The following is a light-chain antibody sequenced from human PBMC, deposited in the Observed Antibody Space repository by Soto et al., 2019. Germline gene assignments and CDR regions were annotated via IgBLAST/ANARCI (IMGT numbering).Light chain of an antibody. CDR2: GAS. V-gene: IGKV3-15*01. CDR3: QQYNNWPPIT. Sequence: EIVMTQSTATLSVSPGERPTLSCRPSRSVSRNLAWYQQKPGQAPRLLISGASTRATGIPARFSGSGSGTEFTLTISSLQSEDFAVYYCQQYNNWPPITFGQGTRLEVK. J-gene: IGKJ5*01. CDR1: RSVSRN.